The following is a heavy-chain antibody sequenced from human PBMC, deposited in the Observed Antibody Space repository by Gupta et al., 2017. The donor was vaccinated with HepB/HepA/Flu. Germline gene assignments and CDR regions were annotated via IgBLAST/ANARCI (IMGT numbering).Heavy chain of an antibody. CDR1: GVSLFTSGVG. Sequence: QIRSKHSGPTLVNRTQTRTLTFYFSGVSLFTSGVGVGWLRQPPGKGLEWLALIYWDDDTRYNPSLKNRLTITKDAPKDQVVLTMTNTAPETSATYDGEHRAYDGSGNTNGADTGGHGTGVTVSS. D-gene: IGHD3-10*01. CDR2: IYWDDDT. V-gene: IGHV2-5*02. CDR3: EHRAYDGSGNTNGADT. J-gene: IGHJ4*01.